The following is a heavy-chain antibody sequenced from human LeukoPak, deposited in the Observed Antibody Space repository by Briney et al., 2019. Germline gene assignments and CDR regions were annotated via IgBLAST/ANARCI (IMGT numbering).Heavy chain of an antibody. V-gene: IGHV4-31*03. CDR1: GGSISSGGYY. CDR2: IYYSGST. D-gene: IGHD3-10*01. Sequence: SETLSLTCTVSGGSISSGGYYWNWIRQHPGKGLEWIGYIYYSGSTYYNPSLKSRVTISVDTSKNQFSLKLSSVTAADTAVYYCARVLRYYYGSGEFDPWGQGTLVTVSS. CDR3: ARVLRYYYGSGEFDP. J-gene: IGHJ5*02.